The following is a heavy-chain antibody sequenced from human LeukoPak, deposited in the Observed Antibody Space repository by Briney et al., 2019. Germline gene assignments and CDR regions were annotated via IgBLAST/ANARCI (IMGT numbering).Heavy chain of an antibody. J-gene: IGHJ4*02. CDR1: GFSFSSYA. CDR3: AKDLNSPLNCFDY. V-gene: IGHV3-23*01. Sequence: PGGSLRLSCAASGFSFSSYAMSWVRQAPGKGLEWVSAIRGSGGSTYYADSVKGRFTISRDNSKNSLCLQMNSLRAEDTAVYYCAKDLNSPLNCFDYWGQGTLVTVSS. D-gene: IGHD1/OR15-1a*01. CDR2: IRGSGGST.